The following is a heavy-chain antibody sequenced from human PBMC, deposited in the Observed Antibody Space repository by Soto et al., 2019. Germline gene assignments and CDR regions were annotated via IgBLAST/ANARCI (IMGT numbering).Heavy chain of an antibody. V-gene: IGHV3-33*08. J-gene: IGHJ6*02. CDR3: ARGPAWLADYYYFGMDD. CDR2: IWYDGSNK. D-gene: IGHD5-12*01. Sequence: GGSLRLSCAASGFTFSTYWMDWVRQTPGKGLEWVAVIWYDGSNKYYADSVKGRFTISRDNSKNTLYLQMNSLRAEDTAVYYCARGPAWLADYYYFGMDDWGQGSTVTVSS. CDR1: GFTFSTYW.